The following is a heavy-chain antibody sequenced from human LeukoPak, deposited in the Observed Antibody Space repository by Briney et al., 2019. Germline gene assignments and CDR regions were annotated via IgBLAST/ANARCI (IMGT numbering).Heavy chain of an antibody. CDR2: INHSGST. J-gene: IGHJ2*01. V-gene: IGHV4-34*01. CDR1: GGSFSGYY. Sequence: SETLSLTCAVYGGSFSGYYWSWIRQPPGKGLEWIGEINHSGSTNYNPSLKSRVTISVDTSKNQFSLKLSSVTAADTAVYYCASSTYYYDSSGYFVYWYFDLWGRGTLVTVSS. CDR3: ASSTYYYDSSGYFVYWYFDL. D-gene: IGHD3-22*01.